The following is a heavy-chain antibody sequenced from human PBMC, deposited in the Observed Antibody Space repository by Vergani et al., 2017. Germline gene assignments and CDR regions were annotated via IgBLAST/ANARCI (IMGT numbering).Heavy chain of an antibody. Sequence: QVQLVQSGAEVKKPGASVKVSCKASGYTFTSYDINWVRKATGQGLEWMGCMNPNSGNTGYAQKFQGRVTMTRNTAISTAYMELSSRSSEDTAVYYFAVGRGSLITMVRGVIDRYYYYMDVWGKGTTVTVSS. CDR2: MNPNSGNT. J-gene: IGHJ6*03. CDR3: AVGRGSLITMVRGVIDRYYYYMDV. CDR1: GYTFTSYD. V-gene: IGHV1-8*01. D-gene: IGHD3-10*01.